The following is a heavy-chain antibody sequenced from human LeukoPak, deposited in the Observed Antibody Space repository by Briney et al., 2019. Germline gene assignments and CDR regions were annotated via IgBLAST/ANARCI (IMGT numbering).Heavy chain of an antibody. V-gene: IGHV4-59*01. Sequence: SETLSLTCTVSGGSISSYYWSWIRQPPGKGLEWIGYIYYSGSTNYNPSLKSRVTISVDTSKNQFSLKLSSVTAADTAVYYCARGGATWVDVWGKGTTVTVSS. J-gene: IGHJ6*04. CDR3: ARGGATWVDV. D-gene: IGHD3-10*01. CDR2: IYYSGST. CDR1: GGSISSYY.